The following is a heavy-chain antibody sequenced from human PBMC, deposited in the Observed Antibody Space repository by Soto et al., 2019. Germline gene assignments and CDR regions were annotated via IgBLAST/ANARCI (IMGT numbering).Heavy chain of an antibody. J-gene: IGHJ4*02. CDR1: GGTFSSYA. CDR3: ARRSGGSYLTYYFDY. V-gene: IGHV1-69*13. Sequence: SVKVSCKAPGGTFSSYAISWVRQAPGQGLEWMGGIIPIFGTANYAQKFQGRVTITADESTSTAYMELSSLRSEDTAVYYCARRSGGSYLTYYFDYWGQGTLVTVSS. D-gene: IGHD1-26*01. CDR2: IIPIFGTA.